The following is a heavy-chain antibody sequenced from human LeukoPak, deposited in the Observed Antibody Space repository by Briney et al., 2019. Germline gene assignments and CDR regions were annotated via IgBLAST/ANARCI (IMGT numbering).Heavy chain of an antibody. CDR3: ARDRYYGSGSYYDAFDI. D-gene: IGHD3-10*01. V-gene: IGHV4-39*07. Sequence: SETLSLTCTVSGGSISSSSYYWGWIRQPPGKGLEWIGSIYYSGSTYYNPSLKSRVTISVDTSKNQFSLKLSSVTAADTAVYYCARDRYYGSGSYYDAFDIWGQGTMVTVSS. J-gene: IGHJ3*02. CDR2: IYYSGST. CDR1: GGSISSSSYY.